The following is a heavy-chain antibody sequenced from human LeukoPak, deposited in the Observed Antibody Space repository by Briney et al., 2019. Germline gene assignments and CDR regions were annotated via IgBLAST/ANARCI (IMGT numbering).Heavy chain of an antibody. CDR2: ISAYNGNT. J-gene: IGHJ3*02. Sequence: ASVTVSCKASGYTFTSYGISWVRQAPGQGLEWMGWISAYNGNTNYAQKLQGRVTMTTDTSTSTAYMELRSLRSDDTAVYYCARDIYYDSSGPDDAFDIWGQGTMVTVSS. CDR3: ARDIYYDSSGPDDAFDI. CDR1: GYTFTSYG. V-gene: IGHV1-18*01. D-gene: IGHD3-22*01.